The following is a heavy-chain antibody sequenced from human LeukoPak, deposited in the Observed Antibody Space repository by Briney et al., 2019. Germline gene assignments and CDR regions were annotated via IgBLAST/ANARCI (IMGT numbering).Heavy chain of an antibody. CDR2: ISSSSSTI. J-gene: IGHJ4*02. CDR3: ARDLTVVGATVDY. CDR1: GFTFSSYS. V-gene: IGHV3-48*01. Sequence: GGSLRLSCAASGFTFSSYSMNWVRQAPGKGLGWVSYISSSSSTIYYADSVKGRFTISRDNAKNSLYLQMNSLRAEDTAVYYCARDLTVVGATVDYWGQGTLVTVSS. D-gene: IGHD1-26*01.